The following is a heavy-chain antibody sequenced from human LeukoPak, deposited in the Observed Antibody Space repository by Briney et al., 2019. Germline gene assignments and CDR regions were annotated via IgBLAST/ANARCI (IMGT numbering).Heavy chain of an antibody. CDR3: ARTVWTDFWSGYYGQVGYYMDV. J-gene: IGHJ6*03. Sequence: SETLSLTCTVSGGSISTYYWTWIRQPAGKGLEWIGRIYTSGSTNYNPSLKSRVTISVDTSKNQFSLKLSSVTAADTAVYYCARTVWTDFWSGYYGQVGYYMDVWGKGTTVTVSS. V-gene: IGHV4-4*07. CDR2: IYTSGST. CDR1: GGSISTYY. D-gene: IGHD3-3*01.